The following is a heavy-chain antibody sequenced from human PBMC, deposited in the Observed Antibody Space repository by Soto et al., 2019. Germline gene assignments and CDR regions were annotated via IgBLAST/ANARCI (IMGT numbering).Heavy chain of an antibody. CDR2: ISYDGSNK. Sequence: QVQLVESGGGVVQPGRSLRLSCAASGFTFSSYGMHWVRQAPGKGLEWVAVISYDGSNKYYADSVKGRFTISRDNSKNTLYLQMNSMRAEDKAVYYCAKDAIQLFDYWGQGTLVTVSS. J-gene: IGHJ4*02. V-gene: IGHV3-30*18. CDR1: GFTFSSYG. CDR3: AKDAIQLFDY. D-gene: IGHD5-18*01.